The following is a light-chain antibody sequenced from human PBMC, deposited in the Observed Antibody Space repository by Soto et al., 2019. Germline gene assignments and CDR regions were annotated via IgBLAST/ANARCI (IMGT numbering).Light chain of an antibody. Sequence: QSALTQPASVSGSPVQSITVSCTGTSSDVGGYNYVSWYQQHPGKAPKLMLYEVLPRPSGVSYRVSGYRSGNTASLTISGLQAEDEADYYCSSYTSSITVIFGGGTKLPVL. CDR2: EVL. CDR3: SSYTSSITVI. J-gene: IGLJ2*01. V-gene: IGLV2-14*01. CDR1: SSDVGGYNY.